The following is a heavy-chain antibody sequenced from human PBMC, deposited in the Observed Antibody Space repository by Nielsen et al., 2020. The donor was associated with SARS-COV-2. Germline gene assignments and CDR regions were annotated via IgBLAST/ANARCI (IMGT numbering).Heavy chain of an antibody. CDR1: GGSISSSSYY. D-gene: IGHD1-1*01. V-gene: IGHV4-39*07. CDR2: IYYSGST. Sequence: SETPSLTCTVSGGSISSSSYYWGWIRQPPGKGLEWIGSIYYSGSTYYNPSLKSRVTISVDTSKNQFSLKLSSVTAADTAVYYCARGTKGYKQRGKFDYWGQGTLVTVSS. J-gene: IGHJ4*02. CDR3: ARGTKGYKQRGKFDY.